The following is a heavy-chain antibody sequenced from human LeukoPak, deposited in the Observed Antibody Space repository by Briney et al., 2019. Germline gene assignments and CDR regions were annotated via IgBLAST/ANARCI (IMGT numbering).Heavy chain of an antibody. J-gene: IGHJ4*02. CDR3: AKGFAGSGYSFLQGGFDY. V-gene: IGHV3-23*01. CDR1: GFIFSDYW. CDR2: ISGSGGTT. Sequence: GGSLRLSCAVSGFIFSDYWMHWVRQGPGKGLEWVSAISGSGGTTYYADSVKGRFTIPRDNSRDTLFLQMNSLRAEDTAVYYCAKGFAGSGYSFLQGGFDYWGQGTLVTVSS. D-gene: IGHD3-22*01.